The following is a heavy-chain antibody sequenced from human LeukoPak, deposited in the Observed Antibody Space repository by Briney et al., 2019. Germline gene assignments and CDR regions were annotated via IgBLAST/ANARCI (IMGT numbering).Heavy chain of an antibody. D-gene: IGHD6-19*01. CDR1: GFTFSSYS. J-gene: IGHJ5*02. Sequence: PGGSLRLSCAASGFTFSSYSMNWVRQPPGKGLEWIGEINHSGSTNYNPSLKSRVTISVDTSKNQFSLKLSSVTAADTAVYYCARGYVAVATGGRWFDPWGQGTLVTVSS. V-gene: IGHV4-34*01. CDR2: INHSGST. CDR3: ARGYVAVATGGRWFDP.